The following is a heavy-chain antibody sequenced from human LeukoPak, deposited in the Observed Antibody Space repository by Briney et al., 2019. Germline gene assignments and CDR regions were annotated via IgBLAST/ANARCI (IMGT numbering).Heavy chain of an antibody. Sequence: SSETLSLTSTVSGASISTGGFYWTWIRQPPGEGLEWIGYIYYTGSVDYNASLKSRLTISLDTSKNRFSLKLDSVTAADTAVYYCARDHSYYFGSQTSTLDVWGQGTAVTVSS. CDR2: IYYTGSV. CDR1: GASISTGGFY. D-gene: IGHD3-10*01. J-gene: IGHJ6*02. CDR3: ARDHSYYFGSQTSTLDV. V-gene: IGHV4-31*03.